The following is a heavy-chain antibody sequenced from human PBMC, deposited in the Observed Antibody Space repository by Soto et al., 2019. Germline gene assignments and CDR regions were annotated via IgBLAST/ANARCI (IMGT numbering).Heavy chain of an antibody. CDR1: GDSVSSSSVA. Sequence: SQTLSLTCVISGDSVSSSSVAWNWVRQSPSRGLEWLGRTYYRSRWYSDFAVSVRGRIVINADTSKNQFSLQLNSVTPEDTAVYFCARSEEDSDYYYYGLVVWGQGTTVTVSS. V-gene: IGHV6-1*01. J-gene: IGHJ6*02. D-gene: IGHD2-15*01. CDR2: TYYRSRWYS. CDR3: ARSEEDSDYYYYGLVV.